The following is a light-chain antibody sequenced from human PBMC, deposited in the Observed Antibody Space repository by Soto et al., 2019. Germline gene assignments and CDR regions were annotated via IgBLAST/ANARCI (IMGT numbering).Light chain of an antibody. CDR2: DAS. J-gene: IGKJ1*01. CDR3: QQYNSYFS. CDR1: QSISSW. V-gene: IGKV1-5*01. Sequence: DSQMTQSPSTLSASLGDRVTITCRASQSISSWLAWYQQKPGKAPKLLIYDASSLESGVPSRFSGSGSGTEFTLTISSLQPDDFGTEFCQQYNSYFSFGRGTKVDIK.